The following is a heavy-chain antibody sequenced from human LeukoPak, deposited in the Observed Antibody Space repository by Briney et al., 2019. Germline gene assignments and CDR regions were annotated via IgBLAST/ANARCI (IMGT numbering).Heavy chain of an antibody. J-gene: IGHJ4*02. D-gene: IGHD1-1*01. V-gene: IGHV3-11*06. CDR1: GFTFSDYY. CDR2: ISSRTSDT. Sequence: GGSLRLSCAASGFTFSDYYMSWIRQAPGKGLEWVSFISSRTSDTNYIDSVKGRFTISRDNAKNSLYLQMNSLRAEDTAVYYCTRVGSSGSVDYWGQGTLVTVSS. CDR3: TRVGSSGSVDY.